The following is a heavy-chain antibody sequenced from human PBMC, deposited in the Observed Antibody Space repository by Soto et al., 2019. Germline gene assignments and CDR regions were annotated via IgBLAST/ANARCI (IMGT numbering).Heavy chain of an antibody. V-gene: IGHV4-4*02. D-gene: IGHD2-21*01. Sequence: QVQLQESGPGLMKPSGTLSLTCAISGGSITSNWWSWVRQPPGRGLEWIAEIFHTGRANYNPSLMGRLTISMDKSRKHFSLNLNSVTAADTAVYYCARHIAVSGTRGFDHWGQGTLVTVSS. CDR1: GGSITSNW. J-gene: IGHJ4*02. CDR2: IFHTGRA. CDR3: ARHIAVSGTRGFDH.